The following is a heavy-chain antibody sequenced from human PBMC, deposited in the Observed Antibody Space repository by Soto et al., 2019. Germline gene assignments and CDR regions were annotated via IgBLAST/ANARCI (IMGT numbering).Heavy chain of an antibody. Sequence: SGPTLVNPTQTLTLTCTFSGFSLSTSGMCVSWIRQPPGKALEWLARIDWDDDKYYSTSLKTRLTISKDTSKNQVVLTMTNMDPVDTATYYCARTPYYDFWSGSLFDYWGQGTLVTVSS. V-gene: IGHV2-70*11. CDR1: GFSLSTSGMC. J-gene: IGHJ4*02. CDR3: ARTPYYDFWSGSLFDY. CDR2: IDWDDDK. D-gene: IGHD3-3*01.